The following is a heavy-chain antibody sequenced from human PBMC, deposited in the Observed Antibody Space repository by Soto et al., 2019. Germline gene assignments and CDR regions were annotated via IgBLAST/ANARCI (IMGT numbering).Heavy chain of an antibody. CDR1: GGSVSSGSYF. Sequence: QVQLQESGPGLVKSSETLSLTCTVSGGSVSSGSYFWSWFRQPPGKGLEWLGYIYYTGSTNYNPYLKSRVTMSLDTSKNQFSLKLSSVTAADAAVYYCARDRAGTTASYNGMDVWGRGSTVTVSS. J-gene: IGHJ6*02. D-gene: IGHD1-7*01. V-gene: IGHV4-61*01. CDR3: ARDRAGTTASYNGMDV. CDR2: IYYTGST.